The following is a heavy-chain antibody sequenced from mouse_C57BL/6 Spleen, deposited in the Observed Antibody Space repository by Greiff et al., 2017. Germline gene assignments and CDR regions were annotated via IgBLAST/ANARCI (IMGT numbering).Heavy chain of an antibody. J-gene: IGHJ4*01. Sequence: QVQLQQPGAELVRPGSSVKLSCKASGYTFTSYWMDWVKQRPGQGLEWIGNIYPSDSETHYNQKFKDKATLTVDKSSSTAYMQLSSLTSEDSAVYYCARSDEYVAMDYWGQGTSVTVSS. CDR3: ARSDEYVAMDY. CDR2: IYPSDSET. CDR1: GYTFTSYW. D-gene: IGHD5-1*01. V-gene: IGHV1-61*01.